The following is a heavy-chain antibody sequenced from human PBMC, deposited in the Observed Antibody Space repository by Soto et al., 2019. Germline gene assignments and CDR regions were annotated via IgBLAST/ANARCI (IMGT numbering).Heavy chain of an antibody. CDR3: ARSAEMATIVDFDY. D-gene: IGHD5-12*01. CDR1: GGTFSSYA. Sequence: SVKVSCKASGGTFSSYAISWVRQAPGQGLEWMGGIIPIFGTANYAQKFQGRVTITADESTSTAYMELSSLRSEDTAVYYCARSAEMATIVDFDYWGQGTLVTVSS. J-gene: IGHJ4*02. CDR2: IIPIFGTA. V-gene: IGHV1-69*13.